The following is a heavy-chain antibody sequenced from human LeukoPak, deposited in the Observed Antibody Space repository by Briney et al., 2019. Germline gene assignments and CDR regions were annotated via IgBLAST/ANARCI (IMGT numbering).Heavy chain of an antibody. Sequence: GRSLRLSCAASGFTFSSYWMTWVRQAPGKGLEWVAQIKQDGSEKTYVDSVKGRFTVSRDNAENSLSLQMDSLRVEDTAFYYCVVTTRSKSFDYWGQGTLVTVSS. V-gene: IGHV3-7*01. D-gene: IGHD1-1*01. CDR2: IKQDGSEK. J-gene: IGHJ4*02. CDR3: VVTTRSKSFDY. CDR1: GFTFSSYW.